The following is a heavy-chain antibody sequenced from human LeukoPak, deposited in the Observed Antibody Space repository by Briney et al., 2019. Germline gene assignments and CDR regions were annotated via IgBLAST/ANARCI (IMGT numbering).Heavy chain of an antibody. Sequence: ATVKVSCKASGYTFTSYDINWVRQATGQGLEWMGWMNPNSGNTGYAQKFQGRVTMTRNTSISTAYMELSSLRSEDTAVYYCARGMSIAARQRVFDYWGQGTLVTVSS. CDR2: MNPNSGNT. J-gene: IGHJ4*02. D-gene: IGHD6-6*01. CDR3: ARGMSIAARQRVFDY. V-gene: IGHV1-8*01. CDR1: GYTFTSYD.